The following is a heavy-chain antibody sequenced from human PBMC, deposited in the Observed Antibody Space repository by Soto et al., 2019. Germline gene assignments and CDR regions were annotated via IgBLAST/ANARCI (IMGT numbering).Heavy chain of an antibody. CDR1: GGSISSSSYY. Sequence: PSETLSLTCTVSGGSISSSSYYWGWIRQPPGKGLEWIGSIYYSGSTYYNPSLRSRATISVDTSKNQFSLKLSSVTAADTAVYYCARTLGYCVNTSCYYFDYWGQGTLVTVSS. J-gene: IGHJ4*02. CDR3: ARTLGYCVNTSCYYFDY. D-gene: IGHD2-2*01. CDR2: IYYSGST. V-gene: IGHV4-39*01.